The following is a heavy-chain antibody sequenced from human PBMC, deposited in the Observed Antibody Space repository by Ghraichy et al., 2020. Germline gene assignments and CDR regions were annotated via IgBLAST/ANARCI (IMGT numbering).Heavy chain of an antibody. CDR3: APPGGWDGMDV. CDR1: GFTFSSYW. D-gene: IGHD1-26*01. V-gene: IGHV3-7*01. Sequence: GGSLRLSCAASGFTFSSYWMTWVRQAPGKGLEWVGNIKQDGSEKYYVDSVKGRFTISRDNAKNSLYLQMNSLRAEDTAVYYCAPPGGWDGMDVWGQGTTVTVS. J-gene: IGHJ6*02. CDR2: IKQDGSEK.